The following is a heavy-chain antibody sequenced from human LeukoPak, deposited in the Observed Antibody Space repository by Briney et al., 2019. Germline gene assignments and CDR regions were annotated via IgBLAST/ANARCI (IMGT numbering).Heavy chain of an antibody. CDR1: GYTFTTSD. V-gene: IGHV1-8*01. D-gene: IGHD3-10*01. J-gene: IGHJ3*02. CDR3: ARGSSRSFDI. CDR2: MNPNSGNA. Sequence: ASVKVSCKASGYTFTTSDINWVRQAPGQGLQWMGWMNPNSGNAVYAQKFQGRVTMTRSTSINTAYMELSSLRSVDTAVYYCARGSSRSFDIWGLGTMVTVSS.